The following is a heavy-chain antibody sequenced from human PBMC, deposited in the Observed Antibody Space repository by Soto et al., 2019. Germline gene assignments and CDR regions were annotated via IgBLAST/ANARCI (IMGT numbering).Heavy chain of an antibody. V-gene: IGHV1-58*01. CDR3: AVIAARRNYYYYGMDV. D-gene: IGHD6-6*01. CDR2: IVVGSGNT. J-gene: IGHJ6*02. Sequence: SVKVSCKASGFTFTSSAGQWVRQARGQRLEWIGWIVVGSGNTNYAQKFQERVTITRDMSTSTAYMELSSLRSEDTAVYYCAVIAARRNYYYYGMDVWGQGTTVTVSS. CDR1: GFTFTSSA.